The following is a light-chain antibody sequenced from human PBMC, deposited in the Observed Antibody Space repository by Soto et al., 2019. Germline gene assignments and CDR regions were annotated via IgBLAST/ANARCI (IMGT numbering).Light chain of an antibody. CDR2: DAS. Sequence: IVFPEGPGTLSLYPGERATLSCRASQSVSSYLAWYQQKPGQAPRLLIYDASNRATGIPARFSGSGSGTDFTLTISRLEPEDLAVYSCQQYGSSPFTFGPGT. CDR1: QSVSSY. CDR3: QQYGSSPFT. J-gene: IGKJ3*01. V-gene: IGKV3-20*01.